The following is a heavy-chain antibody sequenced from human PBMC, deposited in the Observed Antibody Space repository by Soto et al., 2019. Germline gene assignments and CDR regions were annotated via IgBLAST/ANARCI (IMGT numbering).Heavy chain of an antibody. D-gene: IGHD3-10*01. V-gene: IGHV4-4*01. CDR3: ARGGRGLAFES. CDR1: GDSMNNNNW. CDR2: IYHSGAT. Sequence: QVQLQESGPGLVKPSGTLSLTCAVSGDSMNNNNWWSWVRQSPRKGLEWIAEIYHSGATKYNPSLQSRGTISIGKSECLFALKLNSVTAADTAVYCWARGGRGLAFESWGQGALVTVSS. J-gene: IGHJ5*01.